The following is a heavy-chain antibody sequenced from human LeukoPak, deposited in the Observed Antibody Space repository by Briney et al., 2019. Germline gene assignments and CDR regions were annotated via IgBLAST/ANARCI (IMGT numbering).Heavy chain of an antibody. CDR3: ARDFTIAAAGSYYYYGMGV. V-gene: IGHV3-30-3*01. J-gene: IGHJ6*02. CDR1: RFTFSSYA. CDR2: ISYDGSNK. D-gene: IGHD6-13*01. Sequence: GGSLRLSCAASRFTFSSYAMHWVRQAPGKGLEWVAVISYDGSNKYYADSVKGRFTISRDNSKNTLYLQMNSLRAEDTAVYYCARDFTIAAAGSYYYYGMGVWGQGTTVTVSS.